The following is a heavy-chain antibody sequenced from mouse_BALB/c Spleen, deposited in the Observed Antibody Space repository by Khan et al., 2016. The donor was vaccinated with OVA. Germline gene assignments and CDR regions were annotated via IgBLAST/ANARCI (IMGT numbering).Heavy chain of an antibody. V-gene: IGHV2-2*02. D-gene: IGHD2-4*01. CDR2: IWSGGST. Sequence: VELVESGPGLVQPSQSLSITCTVSGFSLTTYGVHWVRQSPGKGLEWLGVIWSGGSTDYNAAFISRLSISKDNSKSQVFFKMNSLQANDTAIYYCARNYDYDECLAYWGQGTLVTVSA. J-gene: IGHJ3*01. CDR3: ARNYDYDECLAY. CDR1: GFSLTTYG.